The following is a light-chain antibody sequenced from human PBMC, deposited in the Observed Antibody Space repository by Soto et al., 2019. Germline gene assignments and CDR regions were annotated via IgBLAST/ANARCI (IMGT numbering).Light chain of an antibody. Sequence: DIVMTQSPDSLAVSLGERSTINCKSIQSVFYSSNNNNYLALYQQQPGQPPKLLIYWASTRESGVPARFSGSGSGTDFTLTISSLPAEDVAVYYCQQYYSTPLTFCPWTKVDIK. CDR2: WAS. CDR3: QQYYSTPLT. J-gene: IGKJ3*01. V-gene: IGKV4-1*01. CDR1: QSVFYSSNNNNY.